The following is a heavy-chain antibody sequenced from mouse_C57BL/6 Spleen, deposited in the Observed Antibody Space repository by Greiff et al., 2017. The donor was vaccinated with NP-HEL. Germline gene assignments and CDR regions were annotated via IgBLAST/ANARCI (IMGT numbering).Heavy chain of an antibody. Sequence: VQVVESGAELVRPGTSVKVSCKASGYAFTTYLIEWVKQRPGQGLEWIGVINPGSGGTNYNEKFKGKATLTADKSSSTAYMQLSSLTSEDSAVYFCARGGNVPKGSSYVAYWGQGTLVTVSA. CDR2: INPGSGGT. V-gene: IGHV1-54*01. CDR1: GYAFTTYL. J-gene: IGHJ3*01. D-gene: IGHD1-1*01. CDR3: ARGGNVPKGSSYVAY.